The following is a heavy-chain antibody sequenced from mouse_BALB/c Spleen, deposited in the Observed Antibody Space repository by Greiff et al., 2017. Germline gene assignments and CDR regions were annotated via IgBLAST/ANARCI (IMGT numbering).Heavy chain of an antibody. Sequence: VQLVESGAELVRPGVSVKISCKGSGYTFTDYAMHWVKQSHAKSLEWIGVISTYYGDASYNQKFKGKATMTVDKSSSTAYMELARLTSEDSAIYYCARSGPYYFDYWGQGTTLTVSS. V-gene: IGHV1S137*01. CDR2: ISTYYGDA. CDR1: GYTFTDYA. J-gene: IGHJ2*01. CDR3: ARSGPYYFDY.